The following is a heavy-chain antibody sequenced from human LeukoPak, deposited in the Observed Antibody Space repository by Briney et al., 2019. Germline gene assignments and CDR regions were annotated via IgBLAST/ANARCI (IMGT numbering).Heavy chain of an antibody. Sequence: GGSLRLSRAASGFTFSSYAMSWVRQAPGKGLEWVSAISGSGGSTYYADSVKGRFTISRDNSKNTLYLQMNSLSAEDTAVYYCAKNPWGMITFGGVIDYWGQGTLVTVSS. CDR3: AKNPWGMITFGGVIDY. CDR2: ISGSGGST. CDR1: GFTFSSYA. J-gene: IGHJ4*02. V-gene: IGHV3-23*01. D-gene: IGHD3-16*02.